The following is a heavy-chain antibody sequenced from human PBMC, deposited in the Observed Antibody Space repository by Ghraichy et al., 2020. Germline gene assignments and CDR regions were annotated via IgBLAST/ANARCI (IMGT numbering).Heavy chain of an antibody. CDR3: AHHYSDWGEFDY. CDR2: IYWDDDK. V-gene: IGHV2-5*02. Sequence: SGPTLVKPTQTLTLTCTFSGFSLSTSGVGVGWIRQPPGKALEWLAVIYWDDDKRYSPSLKSRLTITKDTSKNQVVLTMTNMDPVDTATYYCAHHYSDWGEFDYWGQGTLVTVSS. J-gene: IGHJ4*02. D-gene: IGHD4-11*01. CDR1: GFSLSTSGVG.